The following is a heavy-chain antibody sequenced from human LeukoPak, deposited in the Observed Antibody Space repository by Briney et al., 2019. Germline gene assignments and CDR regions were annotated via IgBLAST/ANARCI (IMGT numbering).Heavy chain of an antibody. CDR2: INHSGST. CDR1: GGSFSGYT. V-gene: IGHV4-34*01. D-gene: IGHD3-9*01. CDR3: ARGTLLLRYFDWHTRGWFDP. J-gene: IGHJ5*02. Sequence: SETLSLTCAVNGGSFSGYTWSWIRQPPGKGLEWIGEINHSGSTNYNPSLKSRVTISVDTSKNQFSLKLSSVTAADTAVYYCARGTLLLRYFDWHTRGWFDPWGQGTLVTVSS.